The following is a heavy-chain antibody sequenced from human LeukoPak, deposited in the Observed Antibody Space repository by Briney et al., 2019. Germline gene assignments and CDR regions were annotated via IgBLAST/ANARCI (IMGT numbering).Heavy chain of an antibody. CDR3: AKDRYYYGSGSARRFDP. CDR1: GFTFSSFA. CDR2: ISGSGGSA. J-gene: IGHJ5*02. D-gene: IGHD3-10*01. Sequence: PGGSLRLSCAASGFTFSSFAMSWVRQAPGKGLEWVSAISGSGGSAYYAESVKGRFSISRDNSKNTLYLQMNSLRVEDTAIFYCAKDRYYYGSGSARRFDPWGQGTLVTVAS. V-gene: IGHV3-23*01.